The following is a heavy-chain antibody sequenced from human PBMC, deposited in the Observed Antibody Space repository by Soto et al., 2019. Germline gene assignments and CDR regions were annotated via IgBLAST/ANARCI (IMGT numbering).Heavy chain of an antibody. D-gene: IGHD5-18*01. J-gene: IGHJ6*01. V-gene: IGHV1-69*13. CDR1: GGTFSSYA. Sequence: SVKVSCKASGGTFSSYAISWVRQAPGQGREWMGGIIPIFGTANYAQKFQGRVTITADESTSTAYMELSSLRSEDTAVYYCARIEDTAMVTEDYYYGMDVWGQGTTVTVSS. CDR2: IIPIFGTA. CDR3: ARIEDTAMVTEDYYYGMDV.